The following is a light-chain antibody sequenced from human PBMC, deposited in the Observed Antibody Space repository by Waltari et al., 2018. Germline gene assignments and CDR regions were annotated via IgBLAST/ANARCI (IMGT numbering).Light chain of an antibody. CDR1: HDISNY. Sequence: DIQMTQSPSSLSASVGDRVTITCQASHDISNYLNWYQQKPGKAPKLLIYDASNLETGEPSRFSGSGSGTDFSFTISSLQPEDIATYYCQQFDNLVYTFGQGTKLEIK. CDR2: DAS. J-gene: IGKJ2*01. V-gene: IGKV1-33*01. CDR3: QQFDNLVYT.